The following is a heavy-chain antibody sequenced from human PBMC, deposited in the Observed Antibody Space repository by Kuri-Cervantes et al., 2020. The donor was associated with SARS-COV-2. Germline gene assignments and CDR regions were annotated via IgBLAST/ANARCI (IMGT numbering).Heavy chain of an antibody. V-gene: IGHV3-49*04. Sequence: GGSLRLSCAASGFTFSSYSMNWVRQAPGKGLEWVGFIRSKAYGGTTEYAASVKGRFTTSRDDSKSIAYLQMNSLKTEDTAVYYCTSLDFWSGFYFDYWGQGTLVTVSS. J-gene: IGHJ4*02. D-gene: IGHD3-3*01. CDR1: GFTFSSYS. CDR3: TSLDFWSGFYFDY. CDR2: IRSKAYGGTT.